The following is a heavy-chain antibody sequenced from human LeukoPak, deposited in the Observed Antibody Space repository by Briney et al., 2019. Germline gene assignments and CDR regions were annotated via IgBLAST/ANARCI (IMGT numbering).Heavy chain of an antibody. CDR1: GFTFSSYA. V-gene: IGHV3-23*01. J-gene: IGHJ5*02. Sequence: PGGSLRLSCAASGFTFSSYAMSWVRQAPGKGLEWVSAISGSGGSTYYADSVKGRFTISRDNSKNTLYLQMNSLRAEDTAVYYCAKDRGSSGWHKRSWFDPWGQGTLVTASS. D-gene: IGHD6-19*01. CDR2: ISGSGGST. CDR3: AKDRGSSGWHKRSWFDP.